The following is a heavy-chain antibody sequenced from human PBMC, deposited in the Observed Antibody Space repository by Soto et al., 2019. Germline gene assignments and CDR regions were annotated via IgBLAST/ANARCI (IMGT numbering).Heavy chain of an antibody. J-gene: IGHJ4*02. D-gene: IGHD3-10*01. Sequence: QVQLQESGPGLVKPSETLSLTCTVSGGSVSSGSYYWSWIRQPPGKGLEWIGYIYYSGSTNYNPSLKSRVTLSVDTSKNQFSLKLSSVTAADTAVYYCARLYGSGSYFGDDYWGQGTLVTVSS. CDR1: GGSVSSGSYY. CDR2: IYYSGST. V-gene: IGHV4-61*01. CDR3: ARLYGSGSYFGDDY.